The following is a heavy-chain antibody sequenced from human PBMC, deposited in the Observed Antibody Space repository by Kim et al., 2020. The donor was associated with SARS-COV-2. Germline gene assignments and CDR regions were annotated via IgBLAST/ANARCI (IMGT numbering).Heavy chain of an antibody. CDR2: IVVGSGNT. Sequence: SVKVSCKASGFTFTSSAVQWVRQARGQRLEWIGWIVVGSGNTNYAQKFQERVTITRDMSTSTAYMELSSLRSEDTAVYYCARGGWRGYDSSGYPSLWFDPWGQGTLVTVSS. D-gene: IGHD3-22*01. CDR3: ARGGWRGYDSSGYPSLWFDP. J-gene: IGHJ5*02. V-gene: IGHV1-58*01. CDR1: GFTFTSSA.